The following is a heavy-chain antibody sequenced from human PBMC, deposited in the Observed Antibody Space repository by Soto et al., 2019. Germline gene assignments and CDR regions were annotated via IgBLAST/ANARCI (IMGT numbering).Heavy chain of an antibody. CDR2: INWKSDI. CDR1: GFTFDDNA. V-gene: IGHV3-9*01. Sequence: GGSLRLSCAVSGFTFDDNAMHWVRQAPEKGLEWVSGINWKSDIGYADSVKGRFTISRDNAENSLYPQMNSLRAEDTALYYCAISQDRGGRTTFIYWGQGTQVTVS. CDR3: AISQDRGGRTTFIY. D-gene: IGHD3-16*01. J-gene: IGHJ4*02.